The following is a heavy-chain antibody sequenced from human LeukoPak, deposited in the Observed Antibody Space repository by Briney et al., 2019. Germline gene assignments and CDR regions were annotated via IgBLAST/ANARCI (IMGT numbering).Heavy chain of an antibody. Sequence: KPGGSLGLSCAASGFTFSSYSMNWVRQAPGKGLEWVSSISSSRSYIYYVDSVKGRFTISRDNAKNSLYLQMNSLRAEDTAVYYCARDLPDEVPSFDLWGRGTMVTVSS. D-gene: IGHD1-1*01. V-gene: IGHV3-21*01. CDR1: GFTFSSYS. CDR2: ISSSRSYI. CDR3: ARDLPDEVPSFDL. J-gene: IGHJ2*01.